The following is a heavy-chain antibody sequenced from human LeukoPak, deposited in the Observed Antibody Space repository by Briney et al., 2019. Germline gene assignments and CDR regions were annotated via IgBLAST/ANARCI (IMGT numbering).Heavy chain of an antibody. V-gene: IGHV3-21*01. CDR1: GFTFSSYE. J-gene: IGHJ3*02. D-gene: IGHD5-18*01. Sequence: GGSLRLSCAASGFTFSSYEMNWVRQAPGKGLQWVSSISSSGAYIYYADSVKGRFTISRDNANNSLYLQMSSLRAEDSSVFYCARGLAMGDGFDIWGQGTMVTVSS. CDR2: ISSSGAYI. CDR3: ARGLAMGDGFDI.